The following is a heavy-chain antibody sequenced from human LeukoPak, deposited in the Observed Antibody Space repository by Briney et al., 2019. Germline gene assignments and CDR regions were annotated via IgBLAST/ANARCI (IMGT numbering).Heavy chain of an antibody. CDR2: IKQDGSEK. J-gene: IGHJ1*01. Sequence: GGSLRLSCAASGFTFSSYWMSWVRQAPGKGLEWVANIKQDGSEKYYVDSVKGRFTISRDNAKNSLYLQMNSLRAEDTAVYYCARYYDSSGYPYRAEYFQHWGQGTLVTVSS. V-gene: IGHV3-7*01. CDR1: GFTFSSYW. CDR3: ARYYDSSGYPYRAEYFQH. D-gene: IGHD3-22*01.